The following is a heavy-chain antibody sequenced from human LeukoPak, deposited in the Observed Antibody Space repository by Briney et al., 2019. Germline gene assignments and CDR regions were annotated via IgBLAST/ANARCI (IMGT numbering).Heavy chain of an antibody. J-gene: IGHJ4*02. Sequence: ASVTVSCTASGYTFTSYYKHWVRQAPGQGLEWMGIINPSGGSTSYAQKFQGRVTMTRDTSTSTVYMELSSLRSEDTAVYYCARDRRTVGATGDYWGQGTLVTVSS. V-gene: IGHV1-46*01. CDR1: GYTFTSYY. D-gene: IGHD1-26*01. CDR3: ARDRRTVGATGDY. CDR2: INPSGGST.